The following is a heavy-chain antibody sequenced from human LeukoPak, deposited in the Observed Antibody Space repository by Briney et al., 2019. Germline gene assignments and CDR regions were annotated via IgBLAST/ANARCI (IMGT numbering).Heavy chain of an antibody. CDR3: ARDTAMATTGAFDI. V-gene: IGHV3-66*02. CDR2: IYSGGST. CDR1: GFTVSSNY. J-gene: IGHJ3*02. Sequence: PGGSLRLSCAASGFTVSSNYMRWVRQAPGKGLEWVSVIYSGGSTYYADSVKGRSTISRDNSKNTLYLQMNSLRAEDTPVYYCARDTAMATTGAFDIWGQGTMVTVSS. D-gene: IGHD5-18*01.